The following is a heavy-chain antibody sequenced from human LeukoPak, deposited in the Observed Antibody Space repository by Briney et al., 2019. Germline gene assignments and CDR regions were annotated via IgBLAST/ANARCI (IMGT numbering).Heavy chain of an antibody. J-gene: IGHJ4*02. CDR3: AKGGSYYNYLDY. V-gene: IGHV3-9*01. CDR1: GFTFGDYA. Sequence: SLRLSCAASGFTFGDYAMHWVRQAPGKGLEWVSGISWNSDSIGYADSVKGRFTISRDNAKNSLYLQMNSLRAEDTALYYCAKGGSYYNYLDYWGQGTLVTVSS. D-gene: IGHD1-26*01. CDR2: ISWNSDSI.